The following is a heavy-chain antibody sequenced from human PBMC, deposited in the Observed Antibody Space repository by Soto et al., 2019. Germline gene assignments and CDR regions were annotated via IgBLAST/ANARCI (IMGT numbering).Heavy chain of an antibody. CDR2: IYYSGST. D-gene: IGHD2-15*01. Sequence: PSETLSLTCTVSGGSISSGGYYWSWIRQHPGKGLEWIGYIYYSGSTYYNPSLKSRVTISVDTSKNQFSLKLSSVTAADTAVYYCARETDCSGGSCYYVDYWGQGTLVTVSS. CDR3: ARETDCSGGSCYYVDY. V-gene: IGHV4-31*03. J-gene: IGHJ4*02. CDR1: GGSISSGGYY.